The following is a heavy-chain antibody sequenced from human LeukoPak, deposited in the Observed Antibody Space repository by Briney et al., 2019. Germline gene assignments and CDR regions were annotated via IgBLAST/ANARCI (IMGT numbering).Heavy chain of an antibody. V-gene: IGHV4-39*07. J-gene: IGHJ5*02. D-gene: IGHD3-3*01. CDR3: ARDPRGGGGFWSGYSPDNWFDP. CDR2: IYYSGST. Sequence: PSETLSLTCTVSGGSISSSSYYWGWIRQPPGKGLEWIGSIYYSGSTYYNPSLKSRVTISVDTSKNQFSLKLSSVTAADTAVYYCARDPRGGGGFWSGYSPDNWFDPWGQGTLVTVSS. CDR1: GGSISSSSYY.